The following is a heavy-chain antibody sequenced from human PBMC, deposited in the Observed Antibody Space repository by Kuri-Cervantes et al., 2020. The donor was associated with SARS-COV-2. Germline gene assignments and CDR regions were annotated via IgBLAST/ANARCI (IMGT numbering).Heavy chain of an antibody. J-gene: IGHJ4*02. CDR1: GYTFTSYG. CDR2: ISGYNGNT. V-gene: IGHV1-18*04. Sequence: GESLKISCKASGYTFTSYGISWVRQAPGQGLEWMGWISGYNGNTNYAQKLQGRVTMTTDTSTSTADMELRSLRSDDTAVYYCARDHRMITFGGVIDHFDYWGQGTRVTVSS. CDR3: ARDHRMITFGGVIDHFDY. D-gene: IGHD3-16*02.